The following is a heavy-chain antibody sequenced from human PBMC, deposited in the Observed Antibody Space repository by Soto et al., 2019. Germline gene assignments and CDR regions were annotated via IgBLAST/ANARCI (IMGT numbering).Heavy chain of an antibody. CDR2: INPNSGGT. V-gene: IGHV1-2*02. CDR1: GYTFTGYY. CDR3: ARIFPYYDSSGYYNY. Sequence: ASVKVSCKASGYTFTGYYMHWVRQAPGQGLEWMGWINPNSGGTNYAQKFQGRVTMTRDTSISTAYMELSRLRSDDTAVYYCARIFPYYDSSGYYNYWGQGTLVTVSS. J-gene: IGHJ4*02. D-gene: IGHD3-22*01.